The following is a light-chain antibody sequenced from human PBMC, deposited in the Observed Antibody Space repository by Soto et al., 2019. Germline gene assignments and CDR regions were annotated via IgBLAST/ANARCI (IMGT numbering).Light chain of an antibody. CDR1: QSVSSSY. J-gene: IGKJ2*01. V-gene: IGKV3-20*01. CDR2: GAS. Sequence: EIVLTQSPGTLSLSPGERATLSCRASQSVSSSYLAWYQQKPGQAPRLLIYGASSRATGIPDRFSGSGSGTDFTLTISRLEPEDFAVYYCQQYGSSPPHEYTFGQGTKLEIK. CDR3: QQYGSSPPHEYT.